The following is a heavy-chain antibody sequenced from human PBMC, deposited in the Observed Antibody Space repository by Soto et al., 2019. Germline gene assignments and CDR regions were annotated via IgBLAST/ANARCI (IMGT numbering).Heavy chain of an antibody. Sequence: GGSLRLSCAASGFTFSSYSMNWVRQAPGKGLEWVSYISSSSSTIYYADSVKSRFTISRDNAKNSLYLQMNSLRAEDTAVYYCARVGPQITIFGVAPTSDYYMDVWGKGTTVTVSS. CDR2: ISSSSSTI. CDR1: GFTFSSYS. J-gene: IGHJ6*03. V-gene: IGHV3-48*01. CDR3: ARVGPQITIFGVAPTSDYYMDV. D-gene: IGHD3-3*01.